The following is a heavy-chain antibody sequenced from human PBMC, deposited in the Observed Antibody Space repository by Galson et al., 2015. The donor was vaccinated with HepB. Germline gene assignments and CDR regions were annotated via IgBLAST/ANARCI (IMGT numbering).Heavy chain of an antibody. D-gene: IGHD3-10*01. V-gene: IGHV3-30*18. CDR2: ILYDGSNK. J-gene: IGHJ6*02. CDR1: GFTFSTYG. Sequence: SLRLSCAASGFTFSTYGMHWVRQAPGKGLEWVADILYDGSNKYYADSVKGRFTISRDNSKNTVYLQMNSLRTEDAAVYYCAKEGSPHYYYSGMDVWGQGTTVTVSS. CDR3: AKEGSPHYYYSGMDV.